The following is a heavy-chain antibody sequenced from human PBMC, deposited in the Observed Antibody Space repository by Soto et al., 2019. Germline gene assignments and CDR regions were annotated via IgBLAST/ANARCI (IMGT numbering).Heavy chain of an antibody. V-gene: IGHV3-23*01. D-gene: IGHD3-22*01. CDR1: GFTCSSCA. J-gene: IGHJ4*02. CDR2: ISDSGGST. Sequence: PGGPLRLTCTASGFTCSSCAMSWVRQAPGKGLEWVSVISDSGGSTYDADPVRGRFTISRDNSKSTLFLQMNSLRGDDSSIYYCAKPISGYYAPSDHWGQGTQVTVSS. CDR3: AKPISGYYAPSDH.